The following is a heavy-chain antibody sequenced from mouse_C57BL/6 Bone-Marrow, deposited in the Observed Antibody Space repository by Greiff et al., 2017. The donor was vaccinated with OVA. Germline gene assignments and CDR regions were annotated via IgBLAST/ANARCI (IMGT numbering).Heavy chain of an antibody. D-gene: IGHD2-5*01. CDR3: ARHGDSNYWYFDV. J-gene: IGHJ1*03. CDR2: IWSDGST. Sequence: QVQLKESGPGLVAPSQRLSITCTVSGFSLTSYGVHWVRQPPGKGLEWLVVIWSDGSTTYNSALKSRLSISKDNSKSQVFLKMNSLQTDDTAMYYCARHGDSNYWYFDVWGTGTTVTVSS. V-gene: IGHV2-6-1*01. CDR1: GFSLTSYG.